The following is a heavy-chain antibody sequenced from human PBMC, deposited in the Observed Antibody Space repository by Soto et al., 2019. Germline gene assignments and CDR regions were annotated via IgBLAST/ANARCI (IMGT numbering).Heavy chain of an antibody. CDR2: INSDGSSA. CDR1: RSTFSTYW. Sequence: GGSLRLSCAASRSTFSTYWMHWVRQAPGKGLVWVSRINSDGSSATYADSVKGRFTISRDNAKDTLYLQMNRLSAEDTAVYYCVRDRYSGSFSFSDYWGQGALVTVSS. D-gene: IGHD1-26*01. J-gene: IGHJ4*02. CDR3: VRDRYSGSFSFSDY. V-gene: IGHV3-74*01.